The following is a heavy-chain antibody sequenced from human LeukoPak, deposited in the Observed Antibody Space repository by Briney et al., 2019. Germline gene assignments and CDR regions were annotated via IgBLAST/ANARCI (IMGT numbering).Heavy chain of an antibody. Sequence: PGGSLRLSCAASGFTFSSYGMHWVRQAPGKGLEWVAVISYDGSNKYYADSVKGRFTISRDSSKNTLYLQMNSLRAEDTAVYYCAKGLDYGDPLRLPGYWGQGTLVTVSS. CDR1: GFTFSSYG. V-gene: IGHV3-30*18. CDR3: AKGLDYGDPLRLPGY. J-gene: IGHJ4*02. CDR2: ISYDGSNK. D-gene: IGHD4-17*01.